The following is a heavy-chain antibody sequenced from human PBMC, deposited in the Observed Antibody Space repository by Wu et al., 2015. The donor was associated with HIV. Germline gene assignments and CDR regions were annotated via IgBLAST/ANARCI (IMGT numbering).Heavy chain of an antibody. J-gene: IGHJ6*03. D-gene: IGHD7-27*01. Sequence: QVQLVQSGAEVKKPGASVKVSCKASGYTFTGYYMHWVRQAPGQGLEWMGWINPNSGGTNYAQKFQGRVTMTRDTSISTAYMELSRLRSDDTAVYYCARDQVELGINYYYYMDVWGKGTTVTVSS. CDR2: INPNSGGT. CDR3: ARDQVELGINYYYYMDV. V-gene: IGHV1-2*02. CDR1: GYTFTGYY.